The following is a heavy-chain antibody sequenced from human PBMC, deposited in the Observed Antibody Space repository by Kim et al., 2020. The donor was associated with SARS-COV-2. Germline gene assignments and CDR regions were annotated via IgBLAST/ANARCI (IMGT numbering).Heavy chain of an antibody. CDR1: GFTFSDYE. J-gene: IGHJ4*02. Sequence: GGSLRLSCAASGFTFSDYEMNWVRQAPGKGLEWVSYISSSGSTIYYADSVKGRFTISRDNAKNSLYLQMNSLLAEDTAVYYCARDPYFVSHWGQGTLVTVSS. D-gene: IGHD1-26*01. CDR3: ARDPYFVSH. V-gene: IGHV3-48*03. CDR2: ISSSGSTI.